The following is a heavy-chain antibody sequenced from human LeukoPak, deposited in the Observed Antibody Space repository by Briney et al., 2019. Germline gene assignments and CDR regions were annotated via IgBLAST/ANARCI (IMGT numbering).Heavy chain of an antibody. J-gene: IGHJ3*02. CDR3: VTTLYSGIYGDAFDI. D-gene: IGHD1-26*01. V-gene: IGHV5-51*01. CDR1: GSSFTTYW. CDR2: IYPGDSET. Sequence: GASLKISFQGSGSSFTTYWIGWVRPLPGKGLEWMGIIYPGDSETRYSPSFQGQVTISADKTISTAYLQWRSLKASDTANYYCVTTLYSGIYGDAFDIWGQGTMVTVSS.